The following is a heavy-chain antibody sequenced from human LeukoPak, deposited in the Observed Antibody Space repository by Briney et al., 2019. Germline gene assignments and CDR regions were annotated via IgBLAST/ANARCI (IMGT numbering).Heavy chain of an antibody. V-gene: IGHV4-4*07. D-gene: IGHD3-22*01. CDR1: GASSKTLY. CDR3: ARVASSVEDV. CDR2: ISPSGST. Sequence: SETLSLTCTVSGASSKTLYWSWIRQPAGKGLEWIGRISPSGSTNYNPSLKSRVPMSVDSSKNQFSLNLRSVTAADTAVYYCARVASSVEDVWGQGTTITVSS. J-gene: IGHJ6*02.